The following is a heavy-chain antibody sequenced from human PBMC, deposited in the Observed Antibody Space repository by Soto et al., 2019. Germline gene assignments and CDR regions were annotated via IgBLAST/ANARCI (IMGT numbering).Heavy chain of an antibody. Sequence: GGSLRLSCTASGFTFGDYAMSWFRQAPGKGLEWVGFIRSKAYGGTTGYAASVKDRFTISRDDSKSIAYLQMNSLKTEDTAVYYCTRPYYYDSTGYQRYWGQGTLVTV. V-gene: IGHV3-49*03. CDR3: TRPYYYDSTGYQRY. D-gene: IGHD3-22*01. CDR2: IRSKAYGGTT. J-gene: IGHJ4*02. CDR1: GFTFGDYA.